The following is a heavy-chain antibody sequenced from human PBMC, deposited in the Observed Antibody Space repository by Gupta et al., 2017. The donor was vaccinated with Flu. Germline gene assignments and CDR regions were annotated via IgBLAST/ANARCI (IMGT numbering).Heavy chain of an antibody. J-gene: IGHJ6*02. Sequence: QVQPVQSGDEVTKPGSSAKISCKASGGPFRRYEIRWVPQGTGQGVEWMGGIIPIFGTANYAHKFQGRVTITADKSTSTAYMELSSLRSEDTAVYYCARKLGYCSSTSCYHYYYGMDVWGQGTTVTVSS. CDR3: ARKLGYCSSTSCYHYYYGMDV. CDR2: IIPIFGTA. D-gene: IGHD2-2*01. V-gene: IGHV1-69*06. CDR1: GGPFRRYE.